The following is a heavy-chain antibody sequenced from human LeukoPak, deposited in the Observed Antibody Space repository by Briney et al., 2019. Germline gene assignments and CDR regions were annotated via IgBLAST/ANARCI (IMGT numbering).Heavy chain of an antibody. V-gene: IGHV1-8*01. J-gene: IGHJ4*02. D-gene: IGHD3-22*01. CDR2: MNPNSGNT. CDR3: ARSPTRYYYDSSGIDY. Sequence: ASEKVSCKASGYTFTSYDINWVRQATGQGLEWMGWMNPNSGNTGYAQKFQGRVTMTRNTSISTAYMELSSLRSEDTAVYYCARSPTRYYYDSSGIDYWGQGTLVTVSS. CDR1: GYTFTSYD.